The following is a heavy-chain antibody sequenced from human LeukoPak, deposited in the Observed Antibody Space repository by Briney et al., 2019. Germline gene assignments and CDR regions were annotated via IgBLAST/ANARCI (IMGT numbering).Heavy chain of an antibody. V-gene: IGHV3-7*03. CDR1: GFTFSSYW. J-gene: IGHJ5*02. CDR3: ARGLRYFDWLLYGGDWFDP. CDR2: IKQEGSEK. D-gene: IGHD3-9*01. Sequence: PGGSLRLSCAASGFTFSSYWMSWGRQAQGKGGEWVANIKQEGSEKYYVDSVKGRFAISRDNAKNSLYLQMNSLRAEDTAVYYCARGLRYFDWLLYGGDWFDPWGQGTLVTVSS.